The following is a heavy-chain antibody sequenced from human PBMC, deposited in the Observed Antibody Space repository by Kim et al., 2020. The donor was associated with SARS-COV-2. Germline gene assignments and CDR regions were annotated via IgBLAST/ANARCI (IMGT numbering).Heavy chain of an antibody. J-gene: IGHJ6*02. D-gene: IGHD3-10*01. Sequence: SETLSLTCTVSGGSISSGGYYWSWIRQHPGKGLEWIGYIYYSGSTYYNPSLKSRVTISVDTSKNQFSLKLSSVTAADTAVYYCARDRRHYYGSGSYDSAHYYGMDVWGQGTTVTVSS. CDR1: GGSISSGGYY. V-gene: IGHV4-31*03. CDR3: ARDRRHYYGSGSYDSAHYYGMDV. CDR2: IYYSGST.